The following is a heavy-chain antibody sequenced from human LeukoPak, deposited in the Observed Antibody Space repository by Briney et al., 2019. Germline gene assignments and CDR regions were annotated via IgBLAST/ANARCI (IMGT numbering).Heavy chain of an antibody. CDR3: ASDPSELVLANWFDP. CDR2: IYYSGST. V-gene: IGHV4-39*07. Sequence: SETLSLTCTVSGGSISSSSYYWGWIRQPPGKGLEWIGSIYYSGSTYYNPSLKSRVTISVDTSKNQFSLKLSSVTAADTAVYYCASDPSELVLANWFDPWGQGTLVTVSS. J-gene: IGHJ5*02. CDR1: GGSISSSSYY.